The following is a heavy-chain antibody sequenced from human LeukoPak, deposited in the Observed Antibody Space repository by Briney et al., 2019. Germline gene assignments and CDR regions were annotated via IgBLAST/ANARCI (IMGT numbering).Heavy chain of an antibody. D-gene: IGHD2-2*02. CDR3: ARGYCSSTSCYKGFDY. V-gene: IGHV1-46*01. CDR2: INPSGGST. Sequence: ASVKVSCKASGYTFTSYYMHWVRQAPGQGLEWMGIINPSGGSTSYAQKFQGRVTMTRDMSTSTVYMELSSLRSEDTAVYYCARGYCSSTSCYKGFDYWGQGTLVTVSS. CDR1: GYTFTSYY. J-gene: IGHJ4*02.